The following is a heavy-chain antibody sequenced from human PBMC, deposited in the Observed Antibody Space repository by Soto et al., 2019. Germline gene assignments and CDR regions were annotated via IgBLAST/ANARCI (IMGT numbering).Heavy chain of an antibody. CDR3: AREWGTIFGVVKGAFDP. J-gene: IGHJ5*02. D-gene: IGHD3-3*01. CDR2: IYYSGST. CDR1: GGSISSGGYY. V-gene: IGHV4-31*03. Sequence: SETLSLTCTVSGGSISSGGYYWSWIRQHPGKGLEWIGYIYYSGSTYYNPSLKSRVTISVDTSKNQFSLKLSSVTAADTAVYYCAREWGTIFGVVKGAFDPWGQGTLVTVSS.